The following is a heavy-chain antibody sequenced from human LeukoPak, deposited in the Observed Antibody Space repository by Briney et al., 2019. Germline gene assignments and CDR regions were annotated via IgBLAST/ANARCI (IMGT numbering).Heavy chain of an antibody. Sequence: ASVTVSCKASGYTFTGYYMHWVRQAPGQGLEWMGWINPNSGGTNYAQKFQGWVTMTRDTSISTAYMELSRLRSDDTAVYYCAREDRSITMVRGVISYAFDIWGQGTMVTVSS. CDR2: INPNSGGT. V-gene: IGHV1-2*04. J-gene: IGHJ3*02. CDR3: AREDRSITMVRGVISYAFDI. D-gene: IGHD3-10*01. CDR1: GYTFTGYY.